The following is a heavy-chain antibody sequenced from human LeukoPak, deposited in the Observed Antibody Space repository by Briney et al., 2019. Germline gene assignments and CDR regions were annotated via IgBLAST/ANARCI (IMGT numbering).Heavy chain of an antibody. J-gene: IGHJ4*02. CDR1: GFTFSNYW. V-gene: IGHV3-74*01. Sequence: PGGSLRLPCAASGFTFSNYWMHWVRQAPGKGLVWVSRINSDGSRTTYADSVKGRFTISRDNAKNTLYLQMDSLRAEDTAVYYCARVPATGGFDYWGQGTLVTVSS. CDR3: ARVPATGGFDY. CDR2: INSDGSRT. D-gene: IGHD1-1*01.